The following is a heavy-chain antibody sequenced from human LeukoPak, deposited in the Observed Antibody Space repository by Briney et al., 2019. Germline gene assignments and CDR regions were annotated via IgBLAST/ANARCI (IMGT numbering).Heavy chain of an antibody. J-gene: IGHJ6*03. CDR2: INTNTGNP. V-gene: IGHV7-4-1*02. D-gene: IGHD1-26*01. CDR3: ARGRGSSARLGYYYYYIDV. Sequence: ASVKVSCKASGYTFTSYGIHWVRQAPAQGLEWMGWINTNTGNPTYAQGFTGRFVFSLETSVSTSYLQISSLKAEDTAVYYCARGRGSSARLGYYYYYIDVWGKGTTVTVSS. CDR1: GYTFTSYG.